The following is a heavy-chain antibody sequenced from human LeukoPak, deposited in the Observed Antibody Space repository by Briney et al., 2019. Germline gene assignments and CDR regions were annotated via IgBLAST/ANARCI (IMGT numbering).Heavy chain of an antibody. CDR1: GGSISSGDYY. Sequence: SETLSLTCTVSGGSISSGDYYWSWIRQPPGKGLEWIGYIYYSGSTYYNPSLKSRVTISVDTSKNQFSLKLSSVTAADTAVYYCARLSYDILTGGAFDIWGQGTMVTVSS. J-gene: IGHJ3*02. CDR2: IYYSGST. V-gene: IGHV4-30-4*08. D-gene: IGHD3-9*01. CDR3: ARLSYDILTGGAFDI.